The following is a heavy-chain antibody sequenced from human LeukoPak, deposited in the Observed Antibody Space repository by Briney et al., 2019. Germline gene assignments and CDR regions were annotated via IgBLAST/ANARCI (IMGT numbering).Heavy chain of an antibody. V-gene: IGHV4-59*01. D-gene: IGHD5-12*01. CDR3: ARESGYSGYDTKYYYYYYMDV. CDR2: IYYSGST. J-gene: IGHJ6*03. CDR1: GGPISSYY. Sequence: SETLSLTCTVSGGPISSYYWSWIRQPPGKGLEWIGYIYYSGSTNYNPSLKSRVTISVDTSKNQFSLKLSSVTAADTAVYYCARESGYSGYDTKYYYYYYMDVWGKGTTVTVSS.